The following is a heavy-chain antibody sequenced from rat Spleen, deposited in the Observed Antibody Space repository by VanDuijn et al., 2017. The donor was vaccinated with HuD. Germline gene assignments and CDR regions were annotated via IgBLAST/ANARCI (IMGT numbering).Heavy chain of an antibody. J-gene: IGHJ2*01. V-gene: IGHV5-19*01. CDR2: ISPSGGST. CDR3: TRVHYGLRD. Sequence: EVQLVESGGGLVLPGRSLKLSCEASGFTFSDYGMAWVRQAPTKGLEWVATISPSGGSTYYRDSMKGRFTVSRDNAKSTLYLQMNSLRSEDTATYYCTRVHYGLRDWRQGVMVTVSS. D-gene: IGHD4-1*01. CDR1: GFTFSDYG.